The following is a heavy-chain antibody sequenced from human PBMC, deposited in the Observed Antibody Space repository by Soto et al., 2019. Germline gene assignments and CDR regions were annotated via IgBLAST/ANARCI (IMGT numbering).Heavy chain of an antibody. Sequence: ASVKVSCKASGGTFSSYAISWVRQAPGQGLEWVGGIIPIFGTANYAQKFQGRVTITADESTSTAYMELSSLRSEDTAVYYCARDPSAITGTTDLDYWGQGTLVTVSS. CDR2: IIPIFGTA. CDR1: GGTFSSYA. J-gene: IGHJ4*02. D-gene: IGHD1-7*01. CDR3: ARDPSAITGTTDLDY. V-gene: IGHV1-69*13.